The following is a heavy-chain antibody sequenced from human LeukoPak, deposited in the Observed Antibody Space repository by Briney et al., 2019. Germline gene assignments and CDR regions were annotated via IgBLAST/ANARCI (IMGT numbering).Heavy chain of an antibody. V-gene: IGHV1-69*13. D-gene: IGHD6-13*01. Sequence: SVKVSCKASGGTFSSYAISWVRQAPGQGREWMGGIIPIFGTANYAQKFQGRVTITADESTSTAYMELSSLRSEDTAVYYCARGEGYSSSSEVRYWGQGTLVTVSS. J-gene: IGHJ4*02. CDR3: ARGEGYSSSSEVRY. CDR1: GGTFSSYA. CDR2: IIPIFGTA.